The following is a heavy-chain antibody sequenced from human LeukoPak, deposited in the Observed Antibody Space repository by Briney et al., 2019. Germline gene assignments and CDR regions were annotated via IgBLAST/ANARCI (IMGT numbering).Heavy chain of an antibody. CDR3: ASLRREYSSSSGDY. Sequence: ASVKVSCKASGYTFTGYYMHWVRQAPGRGLEWMGWINPNSGGTNYAQKFQGRVTMTRDTSISTAYMELSRLRSDDTAVYYCASLRREYSSSSGDYWGQGTLVTVSS. J-gene: IGHJ4*02. D-gene: IGHD6-6*01. CDR1: GYTFTGYY. V-gene: IGHV1-2*02. CDR2: INPNSGGT.